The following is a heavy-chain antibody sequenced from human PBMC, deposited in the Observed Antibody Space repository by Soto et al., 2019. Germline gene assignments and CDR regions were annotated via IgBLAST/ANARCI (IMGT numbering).Heavy chain of an antibody. Sequence: QITLKESGPTLVKPTQTLTLTCTFSGFSLSTSGVGVGWIRQPPGKALEWLALIYWNDDKRYSPSLKSRLTITKDTSKNQVVLTMTNMDPVDTATYYCAHRPDYGDYGGFDYFDYWGQGTLVTVSS. J-gene: IGHJ4*02. CDR3: AHRPDYGDYGGFDYFDY. D-gene: IGHD4-17*01. CDR2: IYWNDDK. CDR1: GFSLSTSGVG. V-gene: IGHV2-5*01.